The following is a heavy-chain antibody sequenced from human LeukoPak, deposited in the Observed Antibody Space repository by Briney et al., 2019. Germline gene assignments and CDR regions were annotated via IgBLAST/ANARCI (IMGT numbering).Heavy chain of an antibody. Sequence: GGSLRLSCAASGFTFSSYWMHWVRRAPGKGLEWVSSIIVSGGTTVYADSVKGRFTISRDNSKNTLYLQMDSLRAEDTAVFYCAKVAESGYLEAMDVWGQGTTVTVSS. CDR1: GFTFSSYW. CDR2: IIVSGGTT. V-gene: IGHV3-23*01. CDR3: AKVAESGYLEAMDV. D-gene: IGHD5-12*01. J-gene: IGHJ6*02.